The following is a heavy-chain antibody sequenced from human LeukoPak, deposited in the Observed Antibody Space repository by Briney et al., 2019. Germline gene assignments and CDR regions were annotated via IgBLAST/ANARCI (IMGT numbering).Heavy chain of an antibody. V-gene: IGHV1-2*02. D-gene: IGHD6-19*01. J-gene: IGHJ5*02. CDR3: ARSGEASSIAVAGNWFDP. CDR1: GCTFTGYY. CDR2: INPNSGGT. Sequence: GASVKVSCKASGCTFTGYYMHWVRQAPGQGLEWMGWINPNSGGTNYAQKFQGRVTMTRDTSISTAYMELSRLRSDDTAVYYCARSGEASSIAVAGNWFDPWGQGTLVTVSS.